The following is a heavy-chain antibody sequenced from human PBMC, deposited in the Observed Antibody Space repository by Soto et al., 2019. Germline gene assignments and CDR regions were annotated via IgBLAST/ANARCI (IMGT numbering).Heavy chain of an antibody. J-gene: IGHJ6*02. Sequence: GWSLRLSCAASGFTFSGSAMHWVRQASGKGLEWVGRIRSKANSYATAYAASVKGRFTISRDDSKNTAYLQMNSLKTEDTAVYYCTTSQQQLVNYYYGMDVWGQGTTVTVSS. V-gene: IGHV3-73*01. CDR1: GFTFSGSA. CDR3: TTSQQQLVNYYYGMDV. D-gene: IGHD6-13*01. CDR2: IRSKANSYAT.